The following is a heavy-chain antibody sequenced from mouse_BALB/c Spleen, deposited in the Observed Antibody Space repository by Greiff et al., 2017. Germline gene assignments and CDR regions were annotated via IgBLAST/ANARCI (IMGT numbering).Heavy chain of an antibody. CDR1: GFTFNTNA. D-gene: IGHD4-1*01. J-gene: IGHJ3*01. Sequence: DAGGGLVQPKGSLKLSCAASGFTFNTNAMNWVRQAPGKGLEWVARIRSKSNNYATYYADSVKDRFTISRDDSQSMLYLQMNNLKTEDTAMYYCVSWDGADWGQGTLVTVSA. CDR3: VSWDGAD. CDR2: IRSKSNNYAT. V-gene: IGHV10S3*01.